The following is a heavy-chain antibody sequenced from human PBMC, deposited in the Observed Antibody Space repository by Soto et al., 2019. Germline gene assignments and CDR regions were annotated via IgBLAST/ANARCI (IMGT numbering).Heavy chain of an antibody. V-gene: IGHV1-18*01. Sequence: ASVKVSCKASGYTFTSYGISWVRQAPGQGLEWMGWISAYNGNTNYAQKLQGRVTMTTDTSTSTAYMELRSLRSDDTAVYYCARDRGPSCSSTSCYGSNWFDPCGQGTLVSVSS. CDR2: ISAYNGNT. CDR3: ARDRGPSCSSTSCYGSNWFDP. J-gene: IGHJ5*02. CDR1: GYTFTSYG. D-gene: IGHD2-2*01.